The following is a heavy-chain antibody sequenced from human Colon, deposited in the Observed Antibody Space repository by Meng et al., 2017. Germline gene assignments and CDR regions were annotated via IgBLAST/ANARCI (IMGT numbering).Heavy chain of an antibody. CDR1: GGTCNSLN. J-gene: IGHJ1*01. V-gene: IGHV1-69*02. D-gene: IGHD5-24*01. CDR2: IIPIIGLG. CDR3: VTGRDGDGYFQH. Sequence: QVQLVESGSVEKTPGPSVNVSCKTSGGTCNSLNLSWVRQAPGQGLQWMGRIIPIIGLGNYAQEFQGRVTITADESTSTAYMEVTSLKFEDTAVYYCVTGRDGDGYFQHWGQGTLVTVSS.